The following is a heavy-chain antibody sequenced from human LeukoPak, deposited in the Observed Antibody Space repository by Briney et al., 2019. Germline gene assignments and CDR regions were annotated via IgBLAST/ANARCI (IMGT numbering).Heavy chain of an antibody. CDR1: GGSISSHY. V-gene: IGHV4-59*11. D-gene: IGHD6-19*01. CDR2: IYYSGST. J-gene: IGHJ6*03. CDR3: ARAGLANYYYYMDV. Sequence: SETLSLTCTVSGGSISSHYWSWIRQPPGKGLEWIGYIYYSGSTNYNPPLKSRVTISVDTSKNQFSLKLSSVTAADTAVYYCARAGLANYYYYMDVWGKGTTVTVYS.